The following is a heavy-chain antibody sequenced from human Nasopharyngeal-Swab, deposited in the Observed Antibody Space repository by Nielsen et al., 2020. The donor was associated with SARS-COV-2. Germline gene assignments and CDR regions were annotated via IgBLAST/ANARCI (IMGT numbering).Heavy chain of an antibody. D-gene: IGHD6-6*01. CDR1: GGSIVSHY. CDR3: ARGPYSRSSLWVH. J-gene: IGHJ4*02. Sequence: SETLSLTCTVSGGSIVSHYWNWIRLSPGKGLEWIGYIYSTEITKYNPSLGSRVTMSGDTSKNQVYLKLKSLTAADTAVYYCARGPYSRSSLWVHWGRGTLVTVSS. V-gene: IGHV4-59*11. CDR2: IYSTEIT.